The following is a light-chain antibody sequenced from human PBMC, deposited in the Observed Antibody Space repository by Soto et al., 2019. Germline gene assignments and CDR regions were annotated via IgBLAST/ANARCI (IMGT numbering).Light chain of an antibody. CDR3: QQYGSSPT. CDR2: GAS. J-gene: IGKJ4*01. Sequence: EIVLTQSPGTLSLSPGERATLSCRASQSVRSSYLAWYQQKPGQAPRLLIYGASSRATGIPDRFSGGGSGTDFTLTISRLEPEDFAVYYCQQYGSSPTFGGGTKVEIK. CDR1: QSVRSSY. V-gene: IGKV3-20*01.